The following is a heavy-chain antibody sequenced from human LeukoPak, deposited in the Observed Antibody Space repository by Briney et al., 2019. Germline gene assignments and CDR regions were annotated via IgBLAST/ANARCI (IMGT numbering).Heavy chain of an antibody. CDR2: IYSGGST. Sequence: GGSLRLSCAASGFTVTSNYMSWVRQAPGKGLEWVSVIYSGGSTFYADSVKGRFTISRDNSKNTVYLQMNSLRAEDTAVYYCAREDYYGSGSWDWGQGTMVILSS. J-gene: IGHJ3*01. V-gene: IGHV3-66*01. D-gene: IGHD3-10*01. CDR1: GFTVTSNY. CDR3: AREDYYGSGSWD.